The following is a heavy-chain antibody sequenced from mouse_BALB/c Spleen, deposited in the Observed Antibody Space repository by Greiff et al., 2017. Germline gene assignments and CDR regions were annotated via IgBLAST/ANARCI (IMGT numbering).Heavy chain of an antibody. CDR1: GYTFSSYW. D-gene: IGHD4-1*01. V-gene: IGHV1-9*01. Sequence: QVQLKESGAELMKPGASVKISCKATGYTFSSYWIEWVKQRPGHGLEWIGEILPGSGSTNYNEKFKGKATLTADKSSSTAYMQLNSLTSEDSAVYFCKSWNWDGYYYAMDYWGQGTSVTVSS. J-gene: IGHJ4*01. CDR3: KSWNWDGYYYAMDY. CDR2: ILPGSGST.